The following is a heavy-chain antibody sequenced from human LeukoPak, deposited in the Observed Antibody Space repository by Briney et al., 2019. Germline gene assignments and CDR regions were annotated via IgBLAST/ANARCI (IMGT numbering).Heavy chain of an antibody. Sequence: GESLKISCKGSGYSFTSYWIGWVRQMPGKGLEWMGIIYPGDSDTRYSPSFQGQVTISADKSISTAYLQWSSLKASDTAMYYCARGGYCSSTSCYPDRYFQHWGQGTLVTVSS. CDR3: ARGGYCSSTSCYPDRYFQH. V-gene: IGHV5-51*01. CDR2: IYPGDSDT. J-gene: IGHJ1*01. CDR1: GYSFTSYW. D-gene: IGHD2-2*01.